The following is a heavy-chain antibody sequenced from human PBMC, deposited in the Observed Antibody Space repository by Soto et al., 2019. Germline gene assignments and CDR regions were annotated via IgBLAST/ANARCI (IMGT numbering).Heavy chain of an antibody. J-gene: IGHJ3*02. CDR3: AKEIAVAGINDAFDI. D-gene: IGHD6-19*01. CDR1: GFTFDDYA. Sequence: EVQLVESGGGLVQPGRSLRLSCAASGFTFDDYAMHWVRQAPGKGLEWVSGISWNSGSIGYADSVKGRFTISRDNAKNSLYLKMNSLRAEDTALYYCAKEIAVAGINDAFDIWGQGTMVTVSS. CDR2: ISWNSGSI. V-gene: IGHV3-9*01.